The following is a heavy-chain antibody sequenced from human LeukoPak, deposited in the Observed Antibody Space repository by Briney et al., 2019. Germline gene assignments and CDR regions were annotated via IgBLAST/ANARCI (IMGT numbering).Heavy chain of an antibody. CDR2: IYYSGST. D-gene: IGHD6-13*01. Sequence: SETLSLTCTVSGGSISSGGYYWSWIRQHPGKGLEWIGYIYYSGSTYYNPSLKSRVSISVDTSKNQFSLKLSSVTAADTAVYYCAGLGAAGPFDYWGQGTLVTVSS. CDR1: GGSISSGGYY. CDR3: AGLGAAGPFDY. V-gene: IGHV4-31*03. J-gene: IGHJ4*02.